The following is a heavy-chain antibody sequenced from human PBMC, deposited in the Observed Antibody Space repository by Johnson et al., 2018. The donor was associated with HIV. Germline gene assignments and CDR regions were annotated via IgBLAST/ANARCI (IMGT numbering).Heavy chain of an antibody. V-gene: IGHV3-66*01. D-gene: IGHD3-22*01. CDR2: IYSGGST. Sequence: VQLVESGGVVVQPGGSLRLSCAASGFNFDDYTMHWVRQAPGKGLEWVSVIYSGGSTYYADSVKGRFTISRDNSKNTLYLQMNSLKTEDTAVYYCNAGYYDSSGYFRDDGFDIWGQGTMVTVSS. CDR1: GFNFDDYT. J-gene: IGHJ3*02. CDR3: NAGYYDSSGYFRDDGFDI.